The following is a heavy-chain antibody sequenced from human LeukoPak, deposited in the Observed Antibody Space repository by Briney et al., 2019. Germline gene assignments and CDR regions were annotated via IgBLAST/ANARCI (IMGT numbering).Heavy chain of an antibody. Sequence: PGGSLRLSCAASGFTFSTYAMNWVRQAPGKGLEWVSSINAFGASTYYADSVKGRFTISRDNSKNTLYLQMSSLRGEDTAVYYCAKVALGYCSGASCYYFDYGGQGTPVTVSS. CDR1: GFTFSTYA. CDR3: AKVALGYCSGASCYYFDY. D-gene: IGHD2-15*01. J-gene: IGHJ4*02. V-gene: IGHV3-23*01. CDR2: INAFGAST.